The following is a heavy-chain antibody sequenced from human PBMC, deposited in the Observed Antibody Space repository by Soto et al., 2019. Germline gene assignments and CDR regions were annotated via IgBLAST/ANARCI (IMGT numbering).Heavy chain of an antibody. J-gene: IGHJ4*02. D-gene: IGHD5-12*01. V-gene: IGHV3-48*02. CDR3: ARDLIPGWLPTQGY. CDR1: GFTFSSYS. Sequence: PGGSLSLSCAASGFTFSSYSMNWVRQAPGKGLEWVSYISSSSTIYYADSVKGRFTISRDNAKNSLYLQMNSLRDEDTAVYYCARDLIPGWLPTQGYWGQGTLVTVSS. CDR2: ISSSSTI.